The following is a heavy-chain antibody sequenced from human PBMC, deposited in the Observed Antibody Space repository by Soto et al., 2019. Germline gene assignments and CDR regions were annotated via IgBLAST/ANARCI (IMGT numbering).Heavy chain of an antibody. V-gene: IGHV3-30*04. D-gene: IGHD1-26*01. CDR3: ARERGGGSYYGAHYYFDY. J-gene: IGHJ4*02. CDR1: GFTFSSYA. Sequence: GGSLRLSCAASGFTFSSYAMHWVRQAPGKGLEWVAVISYDGSNKYYADSVKGRFTISRDNSKNTLYLQMNSLRAEDTAVYYCARERGGGSYYGAHYYFDYWGQGTLVTVSS. CDR2: ISYDGSNK.